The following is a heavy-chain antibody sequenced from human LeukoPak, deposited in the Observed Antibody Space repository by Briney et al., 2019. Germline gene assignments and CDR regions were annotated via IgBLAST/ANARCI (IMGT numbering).Heavy chain of an antibody. Sequence: GESLKISCKGSGYSFSSNWIGWMRQMSGKGLEWMGIIYPGDSDIRYSPSFQGQVTISADKSISTAYLQWSSLKASDTAMYYCARRSYCYSTSCYGYWFDSWGQGTLVTVSS. CDR3: ARRSYCYSTSCYGYWFDS. V-gene: IGHV5-51*01. CDR1: GYSFSSNW. CDR2: IYPGDSDI. D-gene: IGHD2-2*01. J-gene: IGHJ5*01.